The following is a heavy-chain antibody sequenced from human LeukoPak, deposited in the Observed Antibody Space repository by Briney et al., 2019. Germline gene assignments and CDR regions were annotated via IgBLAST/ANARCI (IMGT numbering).Heavy chain of an antibody. V-gene: IGHV1-8*02. CDR3: ARVRYCSSTSCSSPFDY. CDR2: MNPNSGNT. CDR1: GYTFTGYY. J-gene: IGHJ4*02. D-gene: IGHD2-2*01. Sequence: ASVKVSCKASGYTFTGYYMHWVRQATGQGLEWMGWMNPNSGNTGYAQKFQGRVTMTRNTSISTAYMELSSLRSEDTAVYYRARVRYCSSTSCSSPFDYWGQGTLVTVSS.